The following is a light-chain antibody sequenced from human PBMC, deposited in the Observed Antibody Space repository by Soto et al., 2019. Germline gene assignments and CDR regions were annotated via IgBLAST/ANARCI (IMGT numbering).Light chain of an antibody. CDR1: QRISTY. CDR2: DAS. CDR3: QQYNSYWT. V-gene: IGKV1-5*01. J-gene: IGKJ1*01. Sequence: DIQMTQSPSYLSASVGDRVTITCRASQRISTYLNWYQQKPGKAPKLLIYDASSLESGVPSRFSGSGSGTEFTLTISSLQPDDFATYYCQQYNSYWTFGQGTKVDIK.